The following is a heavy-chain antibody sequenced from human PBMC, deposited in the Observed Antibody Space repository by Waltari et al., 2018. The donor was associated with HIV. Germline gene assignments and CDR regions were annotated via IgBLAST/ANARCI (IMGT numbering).Heavy chain of an antibody. V-gene: IGHV3-48*04. CDR1: GLSLSNYS. D-gene: IGHD2-21*01. CDR2: NRPVPGVT. Sequence: EVHLVESGGDLVQPGGSLRLSGDASGLSLSNYSMNWVAQASGNGAEMISYNRPVPGVTFYANFGEGLFTLSTDTAKNSLYLQLNSLRAEDTAVYYCTRDPGGEVDFDYWGQGTLVTVSS. CDR3: TRDPGGEVDFDY. J-gene: IGHJ4*02.